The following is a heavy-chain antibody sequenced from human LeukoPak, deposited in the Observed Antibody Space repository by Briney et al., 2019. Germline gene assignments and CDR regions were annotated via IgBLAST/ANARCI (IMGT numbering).Heavy chain of an antibody. V-gene: IGHV1-46*03. CDR2: INPSGGST. J-gene: IGHJ4*02. D-gene: IGHD1-26*01. CDR1: GYTFTSYY. CDR3: ARATTTDYYFHY. Sequence: ASVKVSCKASGYTFTSYYMHWVRQAPGQGLEWMGIINPSGGSTSYAQKFQGRVTMTRDTSTSTIYMELSSLRYEDTAVYYCARATTTDYYFHYWGQGTLVTVSS.